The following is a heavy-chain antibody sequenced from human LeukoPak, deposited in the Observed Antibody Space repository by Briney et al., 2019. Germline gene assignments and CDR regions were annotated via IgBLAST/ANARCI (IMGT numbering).Heavy chain of an antibody. CDR2: INSDGSST. D-gene: IGHD3-3*01. Sequence: PGGSLRLSCAASGFTFSSYWMHWVRHAPGKGLVWVSCINSDGSSTSYADSVKGRFTISRDNAKNTLYLQMNSLRAEETAVYYCASQSLGRYYDFWSARLAPDGGDYWGQGNLVTVSS. CDR3: ASQSLGRYYDFWSARLAPDGGDY. CDR1: GFTFSSYW. J-gene: IGHJ4*02. V-gene: IGHV3-74*01.